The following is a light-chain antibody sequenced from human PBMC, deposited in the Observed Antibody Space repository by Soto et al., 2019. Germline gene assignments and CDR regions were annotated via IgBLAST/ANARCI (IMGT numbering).Light chain of an antibody. CDR2: GAS. V-gene: IGKV3-11*01. CDR1: KSWSDY. J-gene: IGKJ4*01. Sequence: ETVFTQSPAMLSLSPGTRATLSCTSEKSWSDYLAWYQQKPGQAPRLLFFGASNRVTGVPDRFSAGGSGTDFTLIISKLEPEDFAVYYCQQRVSWPPTFGGGTKVDIK. CDR3: QQRVSWPPT.